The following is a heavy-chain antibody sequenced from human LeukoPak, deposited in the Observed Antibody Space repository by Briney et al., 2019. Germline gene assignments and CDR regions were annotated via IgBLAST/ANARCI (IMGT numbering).Heavy chain of an antibody. Sequence: SQTLSLTCTVSGGSISSSSYYWGWIRQPPGKGLEWIGEINHSGSTNYNPSLKSRVTISVDTSKNQFSLRLSSVTAADTAVYYCARGDAYYDFWSGYFAAFDIWGQGTMVTVSS. V-gene: IGHV4-39*07. CDR2: INHSGST. CDR3: ARGDAYYDFWSGYFAAFDI. D-gene: IGHD3-3*01. J-gene: IGHJ3*02. CDR1: GGSISSSSYY.